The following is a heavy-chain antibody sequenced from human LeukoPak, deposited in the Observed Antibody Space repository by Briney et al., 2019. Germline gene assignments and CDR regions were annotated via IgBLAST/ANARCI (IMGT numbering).Heavy chain of an antibody. Sequence: SETLSLTCTVSGGSISSYYWSWIRQPPGKGLEWIGYIYYSGSTNYNPSLKSRVTISVDTSKNQFSLKLSSVTAADTAVYYCARAPTGSNYYDSSGYYYGGLANAFDIWGQGTMVTVSS. CDR2: IYYSGST. V-gene: IGHV4-59*08. D-gene: IGHD3-22*01. CDR1: GGSISSYY. J-gene: IGHJ3*02. CDR3: ARAPTGSNYYDSSGYYYGGLANAFDI.